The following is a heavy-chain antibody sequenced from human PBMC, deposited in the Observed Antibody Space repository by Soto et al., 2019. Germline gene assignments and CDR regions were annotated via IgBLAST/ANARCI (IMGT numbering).Heavy chain of an antibody. J-gene: IGHJ4*02. D-gene: IGHD6-13*01. CDR3: ARLRASGAAAGIDY. CDR2: ISAYNGNT. Sequence: ASVKVSCKASCYTFSSYGFSWGRQAPGQGLEWMGWISAYNGNTNYAQKLQGRVTMTTDTSTSTAYMELRSLRSDDTAVYYCARLRASGAAAGIDYWGQGTLVTVSS. CDR1: CYTFSSYG. V-gene: IGHV1-18*01.